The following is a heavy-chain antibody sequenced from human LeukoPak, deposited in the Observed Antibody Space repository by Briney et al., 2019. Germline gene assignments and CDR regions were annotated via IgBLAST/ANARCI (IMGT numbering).Heavy chain of an antibody. Sequence: GGSLRLSCEASGFTFSSYWMSWIRQGPGKGLEWVANIKQDGSERYYVDSVKGRFTISRDNAKNSLYLQMSSLRAEDTAVYYCARAREITVSGTDYFDYWGQGTLVTVSS. J-gene: IGHJ4*02. CDR2: IKQDGSER. D-gene: IGHD6-19*01. V-gene: IGHV3-7*01. CDR3: ARAREITVSGTDYFDY. CDR1: GFTFSSYW.